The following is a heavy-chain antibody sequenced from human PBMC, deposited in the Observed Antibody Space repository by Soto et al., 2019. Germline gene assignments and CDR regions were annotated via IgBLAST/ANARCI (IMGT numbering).Heavy chain of an antibody. D-gene: IGHD3-22*01. CDR3: AREDYYDSSGYYSSDYFDY. Sequence: GGSLRLSCAASGFTFSSYGMHWVRQAPGKGLEWVAVIWYDGSNKYYADSVKGRFTISRDNSKNTLYLQMNSLRAEDTAVYYCAREDYYDSSGYYSSDYFDYWGQGTLVTVSS. V-gene: IGHV3-33*01. J-gene: IGHJ4*02. CDR1: GFTFSSYG. CDR2: IWYDGSNK.